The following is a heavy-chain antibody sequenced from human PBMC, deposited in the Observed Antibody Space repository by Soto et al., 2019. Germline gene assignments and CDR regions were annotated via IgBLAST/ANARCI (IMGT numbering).Heavy chain of an antibody. CDR1: GYTFSGYY. Sequence: ASVKVSCKASGYTFSGYYIHWLRQAPGQGLEWMGWINPNSGGTNYAQKFQGRVTVTRDTPTSTAYMELSRLTSDDTAVYYCARSLTEGYCTITGCYTRPLYGREAWGQGTTVSVS. D-gene: IGHD2-2*02. CDR3: ARSLTEGYCTITGCYTRPLYGREA. J-gene: IGHJ6*02. V-gene: IGHV1-2*02. CDR2: INPNSGGT.